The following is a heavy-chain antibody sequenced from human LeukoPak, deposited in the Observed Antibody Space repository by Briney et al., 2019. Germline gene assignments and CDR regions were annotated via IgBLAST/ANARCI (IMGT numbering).Heavy chain of an antibody. D-gene: IGHD1-26*01. CDR1: GGSISSGYY. CDR2: IYHSGST. J-gene: IGHJ4*02. Sequence: SETLSLTCTVSGGSISSGYYWGWIRQPPGKGLEWIGSIYHSGSTYYNPSLKSRVTISVDTSKNQFSLKLSSVTAADTAVYYCARAERYSGSYYRDFDYWGQGTLVTVSS. V-gene: IGHV4-38-2*02. CDR3: ARAERYSGSYYRDFDY.